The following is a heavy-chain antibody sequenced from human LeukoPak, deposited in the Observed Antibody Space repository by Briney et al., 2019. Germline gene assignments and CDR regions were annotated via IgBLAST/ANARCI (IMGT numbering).Heavy chain of an antibody. J-gene: IGHJ4*02. CDR2: ISYDGSNK. D-gene: IGHD6-19*01. Sequence: RGSLRLSCAASGFTFSSYAMHWVRQAPGKGLEWVAVISYDGSNKYYPDSVKGRFTISRDNSKNTLYLQMNSLRAEDTAVYYCARGPGRIAVAGTLNYWGQGTLVTVSS. V-gene: IGHV3-30-3*01. CDR1: GFTFSSYA. CDR3: ARGPGRIAVAGTLNY.